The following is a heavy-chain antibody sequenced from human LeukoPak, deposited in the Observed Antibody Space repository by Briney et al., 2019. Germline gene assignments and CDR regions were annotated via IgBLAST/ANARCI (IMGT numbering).Heavy chain of an antibody. D-gene: IGHD1-26*01. J-gene: IGHJ4*02. CDR3: ARGFFGSLDY. CDR2: IKHDGSDK. Sequence: GGSLRLSCAASGFSFSTYWMAWVRQAPGMGPEWVANIKHDGSDKNYVDSVKGRFTISRDNTKNSLYLQMNSLRAEDTAVYCCARGFFGSLDYWGQGTLVTVSS. CDR1: GFSFSTYW. V-gene: IGHV3-7*01.